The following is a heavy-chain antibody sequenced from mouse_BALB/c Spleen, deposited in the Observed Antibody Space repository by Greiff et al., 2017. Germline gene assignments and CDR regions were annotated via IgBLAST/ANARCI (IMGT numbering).Heavy chain of an antibody. CDR3: AMQGYDVGWYFDV. J-gene: IGHJ1*01. CDR1: GYSITSDYA. Sequence: DVKLQESGPGLVKPSQSLSLTCTVTGYSITSDYAWNWIRQFPGNKLEWMGYISYSGSTSYNPSLKSRISITRDTSKNQFFLQLNSVTTEDTATYYCAMQGYDVGWYFDVWGAGTTVTVSS. D-gene: IGHD2-2*01. CDR2: ISYSGST. V-gene: IGHV3-2*02.